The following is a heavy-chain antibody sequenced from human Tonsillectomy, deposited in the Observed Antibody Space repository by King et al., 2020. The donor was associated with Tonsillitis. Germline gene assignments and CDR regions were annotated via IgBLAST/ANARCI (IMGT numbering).Heavy chain of an antibody. CDR1: GFTFSSYG. Sequence: VQLVESGGGVVQPGRSLRLSCAASGFTFSSYGMHWVRQAPGKGLEWVAVIWYDGSNKYYADSVKGRFTISRDNSKNTLYLQMNSLRAEDTAVYYCARELALGIAAAGPLDYWGQGTLVTVSS. CDR2: IWYDGSNK. J-gene: IGHJ4*02. V-gene: IGHV3-33*08. D-gene: IGHD6-13*01. CDR3: ARELALGIAAAGPLDY.